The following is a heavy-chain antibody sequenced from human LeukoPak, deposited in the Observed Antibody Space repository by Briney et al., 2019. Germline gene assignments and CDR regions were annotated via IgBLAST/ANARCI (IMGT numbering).Heavy chain of an antibody. CDR3: ERDAECLGDCYRT. D-gene: IGHD2-21*01. CDR1: GVSINSNYYY. Sequence: PSETLSLTCTVSGVSINSNYYYWGWIRQPPGKGLEWIGSVAYSGSTFHNPSLKSRLSIYSDTSKNQFSLRLTSVTAADTAVYYCERDAECLGDCYRTWGQGTLVTVSS. V-gene: IGHV4-39*02. J-gene: IGHJ5*02. CDR2: VAYSGST.